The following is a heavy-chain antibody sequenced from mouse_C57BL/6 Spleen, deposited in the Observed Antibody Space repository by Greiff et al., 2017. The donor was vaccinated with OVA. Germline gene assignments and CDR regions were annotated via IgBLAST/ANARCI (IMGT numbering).Heavy chain of an antibody. J-gene: IGHJ2*01. CDR2: ISSGGSYT. CDR1: GFTFSSYG. CDR3: ARHEGYFDY. V-gene: IGHV5-6*02. Sequence: EVKLVESGGDLVKPGGSLKLSCAASGFTFSSYGMSWVRQTPDKRLEWVATISSGGSYTYYPDSVKGRFTISRDNAKNTLYLQMSNLEDEDTAMYYCARHEGYFDYWGQGTTLTVSS.